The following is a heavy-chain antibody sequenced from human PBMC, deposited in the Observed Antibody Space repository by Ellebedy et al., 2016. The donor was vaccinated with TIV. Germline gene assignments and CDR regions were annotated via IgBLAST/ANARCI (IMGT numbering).Heavy chain of an antibody. D-gene: IGHD3-10*01. V-gene: IGHV1-18*01. Sequence: ASVKVSXXASGGTFSSYAISWVRQAPGQGLEWMGWISAYNGNTNYAQKLQGRVTMTTDTSTSTAYMELRSLRSDDTAVYYCARDGVRVRFGEDAFDIWGQGTMVTVSS. CDR1: GGTFSSYA. CDR2: ISAYNGNT. J-gene: IGHJ3*02. CDR3: ARDGVRVRFGEDAFDI.